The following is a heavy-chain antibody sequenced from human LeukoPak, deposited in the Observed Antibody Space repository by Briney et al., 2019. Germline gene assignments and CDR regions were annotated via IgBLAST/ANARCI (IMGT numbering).Heavy chain of an antibody. CDR2: IYYSGST. CDR3: AKGGLNRIAEAGNFFDY. D-gene: IGHD6-13*01. CDR1: GGSISSGGYY. J-gene: IGHJ4*02. V-gene: IGHV4-31*03. Sequence: SETLSLTCTVSGGSISSGGYYWSWIRQHPGKGLEWIGYIYYSGSTYYNPSLKSRVTISVDTSKNQFSLKLSSVTAADTAIYYCAKGGLNRIAEAGNFFDYWGQGSLVTVSS.